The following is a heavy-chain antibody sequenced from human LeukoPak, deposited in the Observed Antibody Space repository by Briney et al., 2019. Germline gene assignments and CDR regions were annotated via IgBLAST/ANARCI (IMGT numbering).Heavy chain of an antibody. CDR1: GFTFDDYA. CDR3: AKVFGSSGWFDY. Sequence: GGSLRLSCAASGFTFDDYAMHWVRQAPGKGLGWVSGISWNSGSIGYADSVKGRFTISRDNAKNSLYLQMNSLRAEDTALYYCAKVFGSSGWFDYWGQGTLVTVSS. CDR2: ISWNSGSI. J-gene: IGHJ4*02. V-gene: IGHV3-9*01. D-gene: IGHD6-19*01.